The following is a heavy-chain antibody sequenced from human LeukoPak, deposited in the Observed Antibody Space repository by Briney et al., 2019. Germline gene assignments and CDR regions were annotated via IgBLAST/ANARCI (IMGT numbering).Heavy chain of an antibody. J-gene: IGHJ4*02. CDR3: ARVDYSGDY. Sequence: GGSLRLSCAASGFTFSSYEMNWVRQAPGKGLEWVSYISSSGSTIYYADSVKGRFTISRDNAKNSLYLQMNSLRAEDTAVYYCARVDYSGDYRGQGTLVTVSS. D-gene: IGHD2-2*03. CDR2: ISSSGSTI. V-gene: IGHV3-48*03. CDR1: GFTFSSYE.